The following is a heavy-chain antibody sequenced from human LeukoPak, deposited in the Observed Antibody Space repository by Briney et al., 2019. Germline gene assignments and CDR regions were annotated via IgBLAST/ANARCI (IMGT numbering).Heavy chain of an antibody. Sequence: PSETLSLTCTVSGGSISSYYWSWIRQPPGKGLEWIGYIYYSGSTNCNPSLKSRVTISVDTSKNQFSLKLSSVTAADTAVYYCARYVMVRANNWFDPWGQGTLVTVSS. CDR1: GGSISSYY. CDR2: IYYSGST. J-gene: IGHJ5*02. CDR3: ARYVMVRANNWFDP. D-gene: IGHD3-10*01. V-gene: IGHV4-59*08.